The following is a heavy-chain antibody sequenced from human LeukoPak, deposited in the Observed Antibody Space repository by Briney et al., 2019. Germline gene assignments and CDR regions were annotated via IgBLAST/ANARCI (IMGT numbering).Heavy chain of an antibody. D-gene: IGHD3-3*01. CDR1: GYTFTGYY. Sequence: ASVKVSCTASGYTFTGYYMHWVRQAPGPGLEWMGWINPNSGGANYAQKFQGRVTMTRDTSISTAYMELSRLRSDDTAVYYCARVPATSGDIDYDFWSGHYFFDHWGQGTLVTVSS. J-gene: IGHJ4*02. CDR2: INPNSGGA. V-gene: IGHV1-2*02. CDR3: ARVPATSGDIDYDFWSGHYFFDH.